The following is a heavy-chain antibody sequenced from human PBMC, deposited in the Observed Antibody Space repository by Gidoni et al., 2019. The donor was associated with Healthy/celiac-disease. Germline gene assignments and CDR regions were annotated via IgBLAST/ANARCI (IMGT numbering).Heavy chain of an antibody. CDR1: GFTVSRNY. V-gene: IGHV3-53*01. J-gene: IGHJ6*02. CDR2: IYSGGST. Sequence: EVQLVESGGGLIQPGGSLRLSCAASGFTVSRNYMSWVRQAPGKGLEWVAVIYSGGSTYYADSVKGRFTISRDNSKNTLYLQMNSLRAEDTAVYYCARDPFTTVTRHYYYYYGMDVWGQGTTVTVSS. CDR3: ARDPFTTVTRHYYYYYGMDV. D-gene: IGHD4-4*01.